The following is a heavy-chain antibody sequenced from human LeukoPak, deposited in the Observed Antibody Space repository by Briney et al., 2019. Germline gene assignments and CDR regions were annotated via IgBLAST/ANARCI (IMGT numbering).Heavy chain of an antibody. CDR3: ARVGYHGSGSFDY. J-gene: IGHJ4*02. Sequence: GGSLRLSCAASTFSFSNYEMNWVRQAPGQGLEWVSYISPTGYTIYYADSVKGRFTISRDSAKDSLYLQMSSLRAEDTAVYYCARVGYHGSGSFDYWGQGTLVTVSS. CDR2: ISPTGYTI. D-gene: IGHD3-10*01. V-gene: IGHV3-48*03. CDR1: TFSFSNYE.